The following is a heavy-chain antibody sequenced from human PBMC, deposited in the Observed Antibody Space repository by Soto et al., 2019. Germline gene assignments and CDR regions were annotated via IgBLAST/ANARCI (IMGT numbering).Heavy chain of an antibody. D-gene: IGHD3-10*01. J-gene: IGHJ4*02. V-gene: IGHV4-59*01. CDR1: GGSMNSYY. Sequence: QVQLQESGPGLVKPSETLSLTCTVSGGSMNSYYWSWIRQPPGKGLEWIGYMFYSGSTDYNPSLKSRVTMSVDTSKNPFALRLNSVTAADTAVYYCARVWGYYGSRIYSNIHDYWGPGTLVNVSS. CDR3: ARVWGYYGSRIYSNIHDY. CDR2: MFYSGST.